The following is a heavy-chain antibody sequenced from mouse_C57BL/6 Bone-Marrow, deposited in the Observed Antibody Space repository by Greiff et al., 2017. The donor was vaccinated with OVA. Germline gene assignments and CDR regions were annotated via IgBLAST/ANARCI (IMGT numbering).Heavy chain of an antibody. CDR2: IYPRSGNT. CDR1: GYTFTSYG. J-gene: IGHJ2*01. CDR3: ARRDYYGSSLDY. D-gene: IGHD1-1*01. V-gene: IGHV1-81*01. Sequence: QVQLKQSGAELARPGASVKLSCKASGYTFTSYGISWVKQRTGQGLEWIGEIYPRSGNTYYNEKFKGKATLTADKSSSTAYMELRSLTPEDSAVYFCARRDYYGSSLDYWGQGTTLTVSS.